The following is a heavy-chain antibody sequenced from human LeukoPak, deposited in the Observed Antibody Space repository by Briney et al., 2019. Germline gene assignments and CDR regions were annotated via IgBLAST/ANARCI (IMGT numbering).Heavy chain of an antibody. CDR2: INGDGSTT. D-gene: IGHD3-22*01. Sequence: GGSQRLSCAASGFTISRYWMHWVRQAPGKGLVWVSRINGDGSTTSYADSVKGGFTISRDNVKNTLYLQMNSLRAEDTAVYYCATGNYYDSRGYYTFGHWGQGTLVTVSS. CDR3: ATGNYYDSRGYYTFGH. CDR1: GFTISRYW. V-gene: IGHV3-74*01. J-gene: IGHJ1*01.